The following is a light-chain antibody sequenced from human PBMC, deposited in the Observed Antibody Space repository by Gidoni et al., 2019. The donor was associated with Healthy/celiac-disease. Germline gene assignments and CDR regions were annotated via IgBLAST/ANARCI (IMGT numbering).Light chain of an antibody. CDR1: SGHSRYA. V-gene: IGLV4-69*01. CDR2: LNSDGSH. J-gene: IGLJ3*02. CDR3: QTWGTGIRV. Sequence: QLVLTQSPHASASLGASVKLTCTLSSGHSRYAIAWHQQQPEKGSRDLMKLNSDGSHSKGDGIPARFSGSSSGAGRYLTISSLQSEDEADYYGQTWGTGIRVFGGGTKLTVL.